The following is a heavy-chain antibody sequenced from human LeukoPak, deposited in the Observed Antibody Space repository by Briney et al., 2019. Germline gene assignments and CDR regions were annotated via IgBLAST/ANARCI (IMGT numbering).Heavy chain of an antibody. Sequence: GASVKVSCKASGYTFTGYYIHWLRQAPGQGLEWMGWISPNSGGTNYVQKFQGRVTMTRDTSISTAYMELTRLTSDDPAVYYCARAGEAYTSTSYGAYWGQGTLVTVSS. CDR1: GYTFTGYY. CDR3: ARAGEAYTSTSYGAY. V-gene: IGHV1-2*02. J-gene: IGHJ4*02. CDR2: ISPNSGGT. D-gene: IGHD6-13*01.